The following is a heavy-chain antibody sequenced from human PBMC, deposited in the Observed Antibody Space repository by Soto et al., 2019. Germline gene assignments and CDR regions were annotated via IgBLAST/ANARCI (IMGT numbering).Heavy chain of an antibody. Sequence: QPGGSLRLSCAASGFTFSSYAMSWVRQAPGKGLEWVSVIYSGGSTYYADSVKGRFTISRDNSKNTLYLQMNSLRAEDTAVYYCARGIGLRFLEWPLVGMDVWGQGTTVTVSS. V-gene: IGHV3-53*01. CDR2: IYSGGST. CDR1: GFTFSSYA. J-gene: IGHJ6*02. D-gene: IGHD3-3*01. CDR3: ARGIGLRFLEWPLVGMDV.